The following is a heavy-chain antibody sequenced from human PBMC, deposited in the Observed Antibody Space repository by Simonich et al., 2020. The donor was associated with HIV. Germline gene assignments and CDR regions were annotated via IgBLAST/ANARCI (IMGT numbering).Heavy chain of an antibody. V-gene: IGHV4-34*01. CDR3: ARLTAGGLGEYFST. CDR2: INNRGST. J-gene: IGHJ1*01. D-gene: IGHD6-13*01. Sequence: QVQLQQWGAGLLKPSETLSLTCAVYGGSFSGYYWSWIRQPPGKGLEWIGEINNRGSTNSNPSLKSRVTISVDTSKNQFSRKLSSVTAADTAVYYCARLTAGGLGEYFSTGARAPWSPSPQ. CDR1: GGSFSGYY.